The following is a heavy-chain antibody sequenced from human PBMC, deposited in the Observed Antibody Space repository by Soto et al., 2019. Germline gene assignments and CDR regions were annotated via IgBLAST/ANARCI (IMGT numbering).Heavy chain of an antibody. CDR3: ARGDDFWSGYRRGYGMDV. J-gene: IGHJ6*02. D-gene: IGHD3-3*01. CDR1: GGSISSYY. CDR2: IYYSGST. Sequence: QVQLQESGPGXVKXSXXXSLTCTVSGGSISSYYWSWIRQPPGKGLEWIGYIYYSGSTNYNPSLKSRVTISVDTSKNQFSLKLSSVTAADTAVYYCARGDDFWSGYRRGYGMDVWGQGTTVTVSS. V-gene: IGHV4-59*01.